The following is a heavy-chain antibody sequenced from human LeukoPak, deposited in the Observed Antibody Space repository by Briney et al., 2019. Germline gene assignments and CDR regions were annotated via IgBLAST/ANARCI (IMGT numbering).Heavy chain of an antibody. V-gene: IGHV1-18*01. D-gene: IGHD3-22*01. CDR3: ARAYDSSGYYYFDY. CDR2: ISAYNGNT. CDR1: GYTFTNYV. J-gene: IGHJ4*02. Sequence: GTSVKVSCKASGYTFTNYVINWVRQAPGQGLEWVGWISAYNGNTNYAQRFQDRVTMTTDTSTSTAYMELRSLRSDDTAVYYCARAYDSSGYYYFDYWGQGTLVTVSS.